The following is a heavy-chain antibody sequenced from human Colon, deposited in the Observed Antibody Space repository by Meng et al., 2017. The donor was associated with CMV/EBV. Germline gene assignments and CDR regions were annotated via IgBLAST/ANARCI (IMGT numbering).Heavy chain of an antibody. J-gene: IGHJ5*02. Sequence: ASVKVSCKTSGYSFTTYSIAWVRQTPGQGLEWMGWVSPYNGNSTFAQKFQGRLTMTADTSTSTAYMELRSLRSDDTAVYYCARDRDSGSYYWFDPWGQGTLVTVSS. CDR1: GYSFTTYS. V-gene: IGHV1-18*04. D-gene: IGHD1-26*01. CDR2: VSPYNGNS. CDR3: ARDRDSGSYYWFDP.